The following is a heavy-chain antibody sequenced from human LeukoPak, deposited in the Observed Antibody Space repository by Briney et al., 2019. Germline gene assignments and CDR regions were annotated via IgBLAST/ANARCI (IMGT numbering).Heavy chain of an antibody. CDR1: GGSISSYS. CDR2: IYHSGST. J-gene: IGHJ5*02. CDR3: ASTVYVVVVAADGGWFDP. V-gene: IGHV4-4*02. D-gene: IGHD2-15*01. Sequence: PSETLSLTCTVSGGSISSYSWSWVRQPPGKGLEWIGEIYHSGSTNYNPSLKSRVTISVDKSKNQFSLKLSSVTAADTAVYYCASTVYVVVVAADGGWFDPWGQGTLVTVSS.